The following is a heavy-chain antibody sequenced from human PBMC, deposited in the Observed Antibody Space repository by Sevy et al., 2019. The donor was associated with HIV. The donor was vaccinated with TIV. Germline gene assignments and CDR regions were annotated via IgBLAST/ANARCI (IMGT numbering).Heavy chain of an antibody. V-gene: IGHV3-23*01. Sequence: GGSLRLSCAASGFIFSSYVMTWVRQAPGKGLEWVSTISGSGGYTYYADSVKGRFTISRDKSNNILYLQMDSLRAEDTAVYYCEAITTAGRDYWGQGTLVTVSS. CDR1: GFIFSSYV. J-gene: IGHJ4*02. D-gene: IGHD6-25*01. CDR2: ISGSGGYT. CDR3: EAITTAGRDY.